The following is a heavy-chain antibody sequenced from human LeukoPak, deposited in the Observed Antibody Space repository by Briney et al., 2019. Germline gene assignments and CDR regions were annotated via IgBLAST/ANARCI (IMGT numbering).Heavy chain of an antibody. CDR1: GYTFTSYG. Sequence: ASVKVSCKASGYTFTSYGISWVRQAPGQGLEWMGWMSAYNGNTNYAQKLQGRVSLTTDTSTSTDYMELRSLRSEDAAVYYCARGPVADSGGGFDYWGQGTLVTVSS. CDR3: ARGPVADSGGGFDY. CDR2: MSAYNGNT. D-gene: IGHD6-19*01. J-gene: IGHJ4*02. V-gene: IGHV1-18*01.